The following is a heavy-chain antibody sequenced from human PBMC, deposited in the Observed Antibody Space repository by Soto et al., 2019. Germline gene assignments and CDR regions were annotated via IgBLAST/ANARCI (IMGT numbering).Heavy chain of an antibody. V-gene: IGHV1-69*13. Sequence: RASVKVSCKASGGTFSSYAISWVRQAPGQGLEWMGGIIPIFGTANYAQKFQGRVTITADESTSTAYMELSSLRSEDTAVYYCARGISSGYYPNYYYGMDVWGQGTTVTVSS. D-gene: IGHD3-22*01. CDR3: ARGISSGYYPNYYYGMDV. CDR1: GGTFSSYA. CDR2: IIPIFGTA. J-gene: IGHJ6*02.